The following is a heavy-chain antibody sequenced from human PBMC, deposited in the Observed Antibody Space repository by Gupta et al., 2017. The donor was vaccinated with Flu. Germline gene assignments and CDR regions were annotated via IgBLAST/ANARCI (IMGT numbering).Heavy chain of an antibody. D-gene: IGHD3-10*01. J-gene: IGHJ4*02. CDR2: INAGNGNT. V-gene: IGHV1-3*01. Sequence: QVQLVQSGAEVKKPGASVKVSCKASGYTFTSYAMHWVRQAPGQRLEWMGWINAGNGNTKYSQKFQGRVTITRDTSASTAYMELSSLRSEDTAVYYCARSHYGSGSYYTRRNLDYWGQGTLVTGSS. CDR3: ARSHYGSGSYYTRRNLDY. CDR1: GYTFTSYA.